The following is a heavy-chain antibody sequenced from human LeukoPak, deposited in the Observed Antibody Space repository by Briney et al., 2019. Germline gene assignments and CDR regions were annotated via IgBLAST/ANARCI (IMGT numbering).Heavy chain of an antibody. Sequence: SETLSLTCTVSGGSIRSYYWSWIRQPPGKGLEWMGYIYYSGSTNYNPSLKSRVTISVDTSKNQFSLKLSSVTAADPAVYYCARGIFNILTGYYNGGYFDYWGQGTLVTVSS. CDR2: IYYSGST. J-gene: IGHJ4*02. CDR1: GGSIRSYY. V-gene: IGHV4-59*01. D-gene: IGHD3-9*01. CDR3: ARGIFNILTGYYNGGYFDY.